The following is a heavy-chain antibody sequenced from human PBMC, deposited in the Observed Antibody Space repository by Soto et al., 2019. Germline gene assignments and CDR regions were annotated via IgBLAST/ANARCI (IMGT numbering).Heavy chain of an antibody. CDR1: GFTFSAYW. CDR3: ARGPRVSSTGTGAH. Sequence: GGSLRLSCSVSGFTFSAYWMHWVRQVSGKGLTWVSRISDDGSTATYADSVKGRFVISRDNAKNSLYLEMNTLRADDSGLYYCARGPRVSSTGTGAHWGRGTLVTVSS. CDR2: ISDDGSTA. D-gene: IGHD1-1*01. J-gene: IGHJ4*02. V-gene: IGHV3-74*01.